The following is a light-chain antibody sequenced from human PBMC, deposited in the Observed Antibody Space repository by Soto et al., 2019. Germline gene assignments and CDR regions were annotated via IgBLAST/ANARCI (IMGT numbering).Light chain of an antibody. Sequence: EIVMTQSQAPLSLPPGERATLSCRARQGVCSDFAWNRQKPGQPPRLLIYGASTRASGIPARFSGGESGTEFTLTISSLQSEDFAVYYCQQYNNWPYTFGQGTKLEIK. CDR2: GAS. CDR3: QQYNNWPYT. J-gene: IGKJ2*01. CDR1: QGVCSD. V-gene: IGKV3-15*01.